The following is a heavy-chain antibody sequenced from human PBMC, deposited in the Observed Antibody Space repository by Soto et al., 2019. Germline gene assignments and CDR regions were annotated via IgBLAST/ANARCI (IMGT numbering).Heavy chain of an antibody. CDR3: AKNKQRNGDYVYYFDY. V-gene: IGHV3-30*18. D-gene: IGHD4-17*01. CDR1: AFIFSDDG. J-gene: IGHJ4*02. Sequence: PGGSMRLSCAASAFIFSDDGMHWVRQAPGNGLEWVAVISFDGNYKYYEDSFKGRFTISRDNSKNPIYLQMNSLRVENTADYYCAKNKQRNGDYVYYFDYWGQGTLVTVSS. CDR2: ISFDGNYK.